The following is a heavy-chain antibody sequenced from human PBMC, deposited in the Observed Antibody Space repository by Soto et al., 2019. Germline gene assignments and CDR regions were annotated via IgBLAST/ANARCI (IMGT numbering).Heavy chain of an antibody. CDR1: GFTFTSSA. CDR3: AAGYFDWLLIDY. J-gene: IGHJ4*02. D-gene: IGHD3-9*01. Sequence: ASVEVSCMASGFTFTSSAVQWVRQARGQRLEWIGWIVVGSGNTNYAQKFQERVTITRDMSTSTAYMELSSLRSEDTAVYYCAAGYFDWLLIDYWGQGTLVTVSS. CDR2: IVVGSGNT. V-gene: IGHV1-58*01.